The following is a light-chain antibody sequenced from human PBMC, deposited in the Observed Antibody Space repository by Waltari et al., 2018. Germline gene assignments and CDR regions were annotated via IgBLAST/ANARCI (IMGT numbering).Light chain of an antibody. V-gene: IGKV3-11*01. CDR2: DAS. CDR1: QSVGTY. Sequence: EIVLTQSPAILSFSPGERATLSCRASQSVGTYLAWYQQRPGQSPRLLIYDASNWATGIPARFTGSGSETDFTLTISSLQPEDFAVYYCQQRRNWPLTFGGGTRVQI. J-gene: IGKJ4*01. CDR3: QQRRNWPLT.